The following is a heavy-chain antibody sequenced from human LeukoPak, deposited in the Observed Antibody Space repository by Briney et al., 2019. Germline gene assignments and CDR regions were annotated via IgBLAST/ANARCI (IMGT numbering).Heavy chain of an antibody. D-gene: IGHD3-22*01. CDR2: INPSGGST. Sequence: ASVKVSCKASGYTFTSYYMHWVRQAPGQGLEWMGIINPSGGSTSYAQKFQGRVTMTRGTSTSTVYMELSSLRSEDAAVYYCARRWLTAFDIWGQGTMVTVSS. CDR3: ARRWLTAFDI. CDR1: GYTFTSYY. J-gene: IGHJ3*02. V-gene: IGHV1-46*01.